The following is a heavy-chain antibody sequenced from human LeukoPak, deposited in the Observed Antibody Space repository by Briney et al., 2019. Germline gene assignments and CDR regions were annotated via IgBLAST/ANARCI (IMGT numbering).Heavy chain of an antibody. Sequence: SETLSLTCAVYGGSFSGYYWSWIRQPPGKGLEWIGYIYYSGSTNYNPSLKSRVTISVDTSKNQFSLKLSSVTAADTAVYYCARDSGVHHYFDYWGQGTLVTVSS. CDR1: GGSFSGYY. CDR2: IYYSGST. V-gene: IGHV4-59*01. D-gene: IGHD3-10*01. CDR3: ARDSGVHHYFDY. J-gene: IGHJ4*02.